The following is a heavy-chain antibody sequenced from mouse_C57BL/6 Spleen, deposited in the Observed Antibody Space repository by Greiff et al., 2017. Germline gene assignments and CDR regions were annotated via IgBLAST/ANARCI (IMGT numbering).Heavy chain of an antibody. V-gene: IGHV14-1*01. CDR2: IDPEDGDT. CDR3: TTRSYGNHQAWFAY. Sequence: EVQLQQSGAELVRPGASVKLSCTASGFNIKDYYMHWVKQRPEQGLEWIGRIDPEDGDTEYAPKFQGKATMTADTSSNTAYLQLSSLTSEDTAVYYCTTRSYGNHQAWFAYWGQGTLVTVSA. CDR1: GFNIKDYY. J-gene: IGHJ3*01. D-gene: IGHD2-1*01.